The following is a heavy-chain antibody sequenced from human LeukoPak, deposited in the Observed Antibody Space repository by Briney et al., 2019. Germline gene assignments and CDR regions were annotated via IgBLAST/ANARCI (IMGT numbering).Heavy chain of an antibody. CDR1: GFTFSSYA. CDR3: ASFYDSKAFDI. CDR2: ISYDGSNK. Sequence: GGSLRLPCAASGFTFSSYAMHWVRQAPGKGLEWVAVISYDGSNKYYADSVKGRFTISRDNSKNTLYLQMNSLRAEDTAVYYCASFYDSKAFDIWGQGTMVTVSS. D-gene: IGHD3-22*01. V-gene: IGHV3-30-3*01. J-gene: IGHJ3*02.